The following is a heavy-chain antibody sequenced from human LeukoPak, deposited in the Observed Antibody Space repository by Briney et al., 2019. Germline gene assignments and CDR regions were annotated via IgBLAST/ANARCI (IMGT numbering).Heavy chain of an antibody. CDR1: GFTFSTYG. Sequence: GRSLRLSCAASGFTFSTYGAHWVRQAPGKGLEWVALIWYDGSNKHYADSVKGRFTISRDNSKNTLYLQMNSLRAEDTAVYYCASSLLWFGELSSWGQGTLVTVSS. CDR2: IWYDGSNK. CDR3: ASSLLWFGELSS. J-gene: IGHJ5*02. V-gene: IGHV3-33*01. D-gene: IGHD3-10*01.